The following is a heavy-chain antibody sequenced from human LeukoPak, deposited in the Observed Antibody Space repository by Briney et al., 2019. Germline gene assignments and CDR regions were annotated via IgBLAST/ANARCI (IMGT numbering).Heavy chain of an antibody. Sequence: SQTLSLTCTVSGGSISSGDYCWSWIRQPPGKGLEWIGYIYYSGSTYYNPSLKSRVTISVDTSKNQFSLKLSSVTAADTAVYYGARVDYGSGSVDYWGQGTLVTVSS. CDR1: GGSISSGDYC. CDR3: ARVDYGSGSVDY. CDR2: IYYSGST. J-gene: IGHJ4*02. D-gene: IGHD3-10*01. V-gene: IGHV4-30-4*01.